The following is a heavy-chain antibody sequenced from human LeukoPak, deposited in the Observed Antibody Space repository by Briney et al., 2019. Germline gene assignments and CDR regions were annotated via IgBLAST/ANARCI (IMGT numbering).Heavy chain of an antibody. V-gene: IGHV3-7*03. Sequence: GGSLRLSCAASGFTFSSYWMSWVRQAPGKGLEWVANIKQDGSEKYYVDSVKGRFTISRDNAKNSLYLQMNSLRAEDTAVYYCARDVAVPAALDAFDIWGQGTMVTVSS. J-gene: IGHJ3*02. CDR3: ARDVAVPAALDAFDI. CDR1: GFTFSSYW. D-gene: IGHD2-2*01. CDR2: IKQDGSEK.